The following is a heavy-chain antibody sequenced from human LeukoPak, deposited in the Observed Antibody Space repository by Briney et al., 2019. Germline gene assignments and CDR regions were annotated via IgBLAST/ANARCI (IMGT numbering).Heavy chain of an antibody. J-gene: IGHJ4*02. V-gene: IGHV5-51*01. D-gene: IGHD2-2*01. CDR1: GYGFTSYW. CDR3: ARQLPGSSTSCYLD. CDR2: IYPGDSDT. Sequence: GASLKISCKGSGYGFTSYWIGWVRQMPGKGLEWMGIIYPGDSDTRYSPSFQGQVTISADKSISTVYLQWSSLEASDTAMYYCARQLPGSSTSCYLDWGQGTLVTVSS.